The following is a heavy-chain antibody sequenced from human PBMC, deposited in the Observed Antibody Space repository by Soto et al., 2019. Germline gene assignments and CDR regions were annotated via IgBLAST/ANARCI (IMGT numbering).Heavy chain of an antibody. V-gene: IGHV4-34*01. CDR3: AIPSYSYGYGY. Sequence: QVQLQQWGAGLLKPSETLSLTCAVYGGSLSGYYWSWIRQPPGKGLEWIGEINHSGSTNYNPSLKSRVTISVDPSKTQFSLQLSSVTAADTAVYYCAIPSYSYGYGYWGQGTLVTVSS. CDR1: GGSLSGYY. J-gene: IGHJ4*02. CDR2: INHSGST. D-gene: IGHD5-18*01.